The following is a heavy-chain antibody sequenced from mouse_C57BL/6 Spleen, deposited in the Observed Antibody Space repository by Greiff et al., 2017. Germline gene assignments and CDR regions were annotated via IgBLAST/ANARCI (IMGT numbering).Heavy chain of an antibody. J-gene: IGHJ2*01. D-gene: IGHD2-4*01. Sequence: QVQLQQSGAELVRPGASVKLSCKASGYTFTDYYINWVKQRPGQGLEWIARIYPGSGNTYYNEKFKGKDTLTAEKSSSTAYMQLSSLTSEDSAVYFCARHDYDEYWGQGTTLTVSS. V-gene: IGHV1-76*01. CDR3: ARHDYDEY. CDR1: GYTFTDYY. CDR2: IYPGSGNT.